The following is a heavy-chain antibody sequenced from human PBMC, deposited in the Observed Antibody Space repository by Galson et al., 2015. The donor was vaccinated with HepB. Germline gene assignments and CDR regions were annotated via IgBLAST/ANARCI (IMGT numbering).Heavy chain of an antibody. J-gene: IGHJ3*02. Sequence: ETLSLTCTVSGGSISSYYWSWIRQPPGKGLEWIGYIYYSGSTNYNSSLKSRVTIPVDTSKNQFSLKLSSVTAADTAVYYCARLTMIDAFDIWGQGTMVTVSS. CDR3: ARLTMIDAFDI. V-gene: IGHV4-59*01. CDR1: GGSISSYY. CDR2: IYYSGST. D-gene: IGHD3-22*01.